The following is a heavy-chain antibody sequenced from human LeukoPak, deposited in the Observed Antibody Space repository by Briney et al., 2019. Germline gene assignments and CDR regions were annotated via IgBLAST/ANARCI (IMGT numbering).Heavy chain of an antibody. CDR2: ISRSSNYK. CDR1: GFTFSSYS. D-gene: IGHD4-17*01. J-gene: IGHJ4*02. CDR3: ARVGYGDYAGSFDY. V-gene: IGHV3-21*01. Sequence: GGSLRLSCAASGFTFSSYSMNWVRQAPGKGLEWVSSISRSSNYKYYADSVKGRFTISRDNAKNSLYLQMNSLRAEDTALYYCARVGYGDYAGSFDYWGQGTLVTVSS.